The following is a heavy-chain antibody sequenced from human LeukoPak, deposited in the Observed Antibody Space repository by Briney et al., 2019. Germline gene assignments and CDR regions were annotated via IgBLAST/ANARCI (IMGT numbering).Heavy chain of an antibody. J-gene: IGHJ4*02. CDR3: ARAQYYYDSSGYGY. CDR1: GYTFTGYY. CDR2: INPNSGGT. D-gene: IGHD3-22*01. V-gene: IGHV1-2*02. Sequence: LRASVKVSCKASGYTFTGYYMHWVRQAPGQGLEWMGWINPNSGGTNYAQKFQGRVTMTRDTSISTAYMELSRLRSDDTAVYYCARAQYYYDSSGYGYWGQGTLVTVSS.